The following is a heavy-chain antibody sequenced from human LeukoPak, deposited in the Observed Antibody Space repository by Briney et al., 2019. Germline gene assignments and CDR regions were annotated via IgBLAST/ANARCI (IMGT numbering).Heavy chain of an antibody. CDR2: ISSSSSTI. V-gene: IGHV3-48*01. CDR3: AKDHLPGIVVADRDY. CDR1: GFTFSSYS. J-gene: IGHJ4*02. Sequence: GGSLRLSCAASGFTFSSYSMNWVRQAPGKGLEWVSYISSSSSTIYYADSVKGRFTISRDNAKNSLYLQMNSLRAEDTAVYYCAKDHLPGIVVADRDYWGQGTLVTVSS. D-gene: IGHD6-19*01.